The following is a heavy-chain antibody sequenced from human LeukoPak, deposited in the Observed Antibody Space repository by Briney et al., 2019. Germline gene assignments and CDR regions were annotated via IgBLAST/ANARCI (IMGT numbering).Heavy chain of an antibody. D-gene: IGHD6-19*01. V-gene: IGHV4-59*01. J-gene: IGHJ5*02. CDR2: IYYSGST. CDR1: GGSISSYY. Sequence: RSSETLSLTCTVSGGSISSYYWSWIRQPPGKGLEWIGYIYYSGSTNYNPSLKSRVTISVDTSKNQFSLKLSSVTAADTAVYYCARETVAGILKTWGLGTLVTVSS. CDR3: ARETVAGILKT.